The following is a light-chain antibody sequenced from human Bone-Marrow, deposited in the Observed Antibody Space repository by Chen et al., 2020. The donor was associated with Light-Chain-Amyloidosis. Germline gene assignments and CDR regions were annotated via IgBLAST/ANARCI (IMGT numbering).Light chain of an antibody. CDR1: SSDVGGDNH. CDR3: SSDTITNTLV. J-gene: IGLJ1*01. V-gene: IGLV2-14*01. Sequence: QSALTQPASVSGSPGQSITISCTGTSSDVGGDNHVSWYQQHPDKAPKLMIYECTNRPSWVPNRFSGSEADNTASLTISGCQTEDEADYFCSSDTITNTLVFGSGTRLTVL. CDR2: ECT.